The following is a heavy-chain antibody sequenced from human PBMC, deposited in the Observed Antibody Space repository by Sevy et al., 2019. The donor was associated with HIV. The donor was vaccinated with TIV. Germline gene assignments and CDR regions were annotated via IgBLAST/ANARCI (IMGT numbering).Heavy chain of an antibody. Sequence: SETLSLTCTVSGVSISSSSYDWGWIRQPPGKGLEGIASFFFTGSTYYNPSLKSRVTISVDTSNNQFSLKLNSLTAADTGLYYCARQGGLVDRAFDYWGQGTLVTVSS. D-gene: IGHD3-10*01. V-gene: IGHV4-39*01. J-gene: IGHJ4*02. CDR1: GVSISSSSYD. CDR2: FFFTGST. CDR3: ARQGGLVDRAFDY.